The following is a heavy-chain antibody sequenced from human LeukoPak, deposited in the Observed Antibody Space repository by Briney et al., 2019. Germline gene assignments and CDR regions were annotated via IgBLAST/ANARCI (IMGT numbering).Heavy chain of an antibody. Sequence: GGSLRLSCAVSGFTFQTFGMHWVRQTPGKGLEWVALISFDGSYKYYTDSVKGRFTISRDNSKNTLYLQMNSLRAEDTAVYYCAKDPYSSSYRLYQHWGQGTLVTVSS. J-gene: IGHJ1*01. V-gene: IGHV3-30*18. D-gene: IGHD6-6*01. CDR3: AKDPYSSSYRLYQH. CDR1: GFTFQTFG. CDR2: ISFDGSYK.